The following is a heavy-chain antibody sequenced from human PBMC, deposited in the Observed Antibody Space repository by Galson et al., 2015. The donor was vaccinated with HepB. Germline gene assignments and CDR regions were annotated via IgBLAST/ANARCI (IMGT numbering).Heavy chain of an antibody. D-gene: IGHD1-26*01. V-gene: IGHV3-30*04. CDR2: ISYDGSNK. CDR3: ARGIVGATHFDY. J-gene: IGHJ4*02. CDR1: GFTFSSYA. Sequence: SLRLSCAASGFTFSSYAMHWVRQAPGKGLEWVAVISYDGSNKYYADSVKGRFTISRDNSKNTLYLQMNSLRAEDTAVYYCARGIVGATHFDYWGQGTLVTVSS.